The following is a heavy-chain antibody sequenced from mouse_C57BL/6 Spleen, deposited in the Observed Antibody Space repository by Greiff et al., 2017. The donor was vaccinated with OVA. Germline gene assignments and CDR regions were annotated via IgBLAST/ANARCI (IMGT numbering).Heavy chain of an antibody. CDR2: INPNNGGT. Sequence: VQLQQSGPELVKPGASVKISCKASGYTFTDYYMNWVKQSHGKSLEWIGDINPNNGGTSYNQKFKGKATLTVDKSSSTAYMELRSLTSEDSAVYYCARYYGSSGYFDYWGQGTTLTVSS. J-gene: IGHJ2*01. CDR3: ARYYGSSGYFDY. CDR1: GYTFTDYY. D-gene: IGHD1-1*01. V-gene: IGHV1-26*01.